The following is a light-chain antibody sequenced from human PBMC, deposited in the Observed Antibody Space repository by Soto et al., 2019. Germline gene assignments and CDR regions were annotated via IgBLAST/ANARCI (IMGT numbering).Light chain of an antibody. V-gene: IGKV3-15*01. CDR2: GAS. CDR3: QQYNNWPLWT. CDR1: QSITRN. Sequence: EIVMTQSPDTLSLSPGDRATLSCRASQSITRNLAWYQQHPGQPPRLLVYGASTRATGIPVRFSGSGSGTDYTLTISSLQSEDFAVYYCQQYNNWPLWTFGQGTKVEIK. J-gene: IGKJ1*01.